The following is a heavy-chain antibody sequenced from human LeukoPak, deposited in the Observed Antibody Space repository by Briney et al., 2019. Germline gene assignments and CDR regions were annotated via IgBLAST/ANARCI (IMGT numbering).Heavy chain of an antibody. V-gene: IGHV1-69*13. D-gene: IGHD3-3*01. CDR3: AALDTIFGVVRINWFDP. CDR2: IIPIFGTA. J-gene: IGHJ5*02. CDR1: GGTFSSYA. Sequence: ASVKVSCKASGGTFSSYAISWVRQVPGQGLEWMGGIIPIFGTANYAQKFQGRVTITADESTSTAYMELSSLRSEDTAVYYCAALDTIFGVVRINWFDPWGQGTLVTVSS.